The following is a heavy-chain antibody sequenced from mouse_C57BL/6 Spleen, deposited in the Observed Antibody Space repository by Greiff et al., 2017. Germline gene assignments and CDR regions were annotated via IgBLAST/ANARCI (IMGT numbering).Heavy chain of an antibody. CDR3: GRGVAFDY. D-gene: IGHD1-1*02. CDR1: GYSFTGYF. V-gene: IGHV1-20*01. Sequence: EVKLQQSGPELVKPGDSVKISCKASGYSFTGYFMNWVMQSHGKSLEWIGRINPYNGDTFYNQKFKGKATLTVDKSSSTAHMELRSLTSEDSAVYYCGRGVAFDYWGQGTTLTVSS. J-gene: IGHJ2*01. CDR2: INPYNGDT.